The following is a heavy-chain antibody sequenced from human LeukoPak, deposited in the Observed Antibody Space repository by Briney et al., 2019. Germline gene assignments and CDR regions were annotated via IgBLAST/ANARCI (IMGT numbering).Heavy chain of an antibody. CDR1: GYTFSGYY. D-gene: IGHD2-15*01. CDR2: INPNSGGT. CDR3: ARGGARYCSGGSCYARGAFDI. J-gene: IGHJ3*02. Sequence: GASVTVSCTASGYTFSGYYMHWVRQAPGQGLEWVGWINPNSGGTNYAQKFQGRVTMTRDTSISTAYMELSRLRSDDTAVYYCARGGARYCSGGSCYARGAFDIWGQGTMVTVSS. V-gene: IGHV1-2*02.